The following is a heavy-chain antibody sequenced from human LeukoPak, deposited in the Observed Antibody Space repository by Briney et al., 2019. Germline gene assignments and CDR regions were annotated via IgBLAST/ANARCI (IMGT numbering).Heavy chain of an antibody. D-gene: IGHD3-10*01. CDR3: ARRYLGSGSLPGL. V-gene: IGHV1-2*06. CDR2: INPNSGGT. CDR1: GHTFTGYY. Sequence: GASVKVSCKASGHTFTGYYMHWVRQAPGQGLEWMGRINPNSGGTNYAQKFQGRVTMTRDTSISTAYMELSRLRSDDTAVYYCARRYLGSGSLPGLWGQGTLVTVSS. J-gene: IGHJ4*02.